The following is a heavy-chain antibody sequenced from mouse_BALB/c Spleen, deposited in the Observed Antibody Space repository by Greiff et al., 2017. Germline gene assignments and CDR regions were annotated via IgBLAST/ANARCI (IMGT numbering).Heavy chain of an antibody. CDR1: GYTFTDYN. J-gene: IGHJ4*01. V-gene: IGHV1S29*02. CDR2: IYPYNGGT. CDR3: AIEGSSTDYYAMDY. Sequence: VQLQQSGPELVKPGASVKISCKASGYTFTDYNMHWVKQSHGKSLEWIGYIYPYNGGTGYNQKFKSKATLTVDNSSSTAYMELRSLTSEDSAVYYCAIEGSSTDYYAMDYWGQGTSVTVSS.